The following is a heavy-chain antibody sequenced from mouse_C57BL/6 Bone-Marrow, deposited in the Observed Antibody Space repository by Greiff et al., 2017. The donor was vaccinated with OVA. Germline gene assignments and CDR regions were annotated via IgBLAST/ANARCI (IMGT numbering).Heavy chain of an antibody. CDR2: ISNGGGST. CDR3: ARENVDY. V-gene: IGHV5-12*01. CDR1: GFTFSDYY. J-gene: IGHJ2*01. Sequence: EVMLVESGGGLVQPGGSLKLSCAASGFTFSDYYMYWVRQTPEKRLEWVAYISNGGGSTYYPDTVKGRFTISRDNAKNTLYLQMSRLKSEDTAMYYCARENVDYWGQGTTLTVSS.